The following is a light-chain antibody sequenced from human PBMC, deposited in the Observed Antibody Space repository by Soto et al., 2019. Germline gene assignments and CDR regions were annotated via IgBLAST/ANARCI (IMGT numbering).Light chain of an antibody. CDR2: AAS. V-gene: IGKV1-39*01. CDR3: QQYYISWS. Sequence: DIQMTQSPSSLSASVGDRVTITCRASQSISSYLNWYQQKPGKAPKLLIYAASSLASGVPSRFSGSGSGTEFTLTISSLQPEDFATYSCQQYYISWSFGQGTKVDIK. CDR1: QSISSY. J-gene: IGKJ1*01.